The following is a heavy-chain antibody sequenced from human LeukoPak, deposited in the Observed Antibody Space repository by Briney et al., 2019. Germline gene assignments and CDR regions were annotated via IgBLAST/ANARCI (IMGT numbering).Heavy chain of an antibody. V-gene: IGHV1-46*03. J-gene: IGHJ6*03. CDR2: INPSGGST. Sequence: ASVKVSCKASGGTFSSYAISWVRQAPGQGLEWMGIINPSGGSTSYAQKSQGRVTMTRDTSTSTVYMELSSLRSEDTAVYHCARVQYCGGDCLYYYYYYMDVWGKGTTVTVSS. D-gene: IGHD2-21*01. CDR1: GGTFSSYA. CDR3: ARVQYCGGDCLYYYYYYMDV.